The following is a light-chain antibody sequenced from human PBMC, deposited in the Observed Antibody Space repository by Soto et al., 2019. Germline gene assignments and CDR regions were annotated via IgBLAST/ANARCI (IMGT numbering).Light chain of an antibody. Sequence: EVVMTQSPATLSVSPGERATLSCRASQNVNANLAWYQQKPGQAPRLLIHGASTRATGIPARFSGSGFGTEFILTISSLQSEDFAVYYCQQYNTWLWTFGPGTQVEGK. CDR1: QNVNAN. CDR3: QQYNTWLWT. V-gene: IGKV3-15*01. J-gene: IGKJ1*01. CDR2: GAS.